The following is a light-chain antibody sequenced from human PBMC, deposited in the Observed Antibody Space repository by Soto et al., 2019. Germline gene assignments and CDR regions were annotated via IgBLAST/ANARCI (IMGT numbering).Light chain of an antibody. CDR3: TSYVGSNIWV. J-gene: IGLJ3*02. CDR2: EVS. V-gene: IGLV2-8*01. CDR1: SSDVGAYKY. Sequence: QSALTQPPSASGSPGQSVTISCTGTSSDVGAYKYVSWYQQYPGKAPKLMIYEVSKRPSGVPDRFSGSKSGNTASLTVSGLQPEHEADYSCTSYVGSNIWVFGGGTKLTVL.